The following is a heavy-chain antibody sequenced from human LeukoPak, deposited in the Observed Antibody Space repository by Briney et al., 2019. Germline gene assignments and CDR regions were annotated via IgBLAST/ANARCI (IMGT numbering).Heavy chain of an antibody. Sequence: ASVKVSCKASGYTFTSYGISWVRQAPGQGLEWMGWISAYNGNTNYAQEFQGRVTITRDTSASTAYMELSSLRSEDMAVYYCAKEGSGSYDYFDYWGQGTLVTVSS. D-gene: IGHD1-26*01. J-gene: IGHJ4*02. CDR2: ISAYNGNT. CDR3: AKEGSGSYDYFDY. CDR1: GYTFTSYG. V-gene: IGHV1-18*03.